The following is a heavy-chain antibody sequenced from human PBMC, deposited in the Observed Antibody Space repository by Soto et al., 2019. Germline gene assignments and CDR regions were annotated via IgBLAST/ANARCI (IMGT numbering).Heavy chain of an antibody. J-gene: IGHJ6*02. CDR3: VRKRTPDV. CDR1: GFTFSDYY. Sequence: QVQLVESGGGVVKPGRSLRLSCAASGFTFSDYYMSWIRQAPGKGLEWVSYISSSGSTIYYADSVKGRFTISRDNAKNSLKLKMSTLGAEEYSVYYCVRKRTPDVWGQGTTVTVSS. CDR2: ISSSGSTI. V-gene: IGHV3-11*01. D-gene: IGHD2-2*01.